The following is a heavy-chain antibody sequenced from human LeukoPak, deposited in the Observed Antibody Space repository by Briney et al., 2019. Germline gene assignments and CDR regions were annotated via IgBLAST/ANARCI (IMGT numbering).Heavy chain of an antibody. D-gene: IGHD3-10*01. CDR1: GGSISSYY. V-gene: IGHV4-34*01. CDR3: ARGPRGGPGYY. J-gene: IGHJ4*02. Sequence: PSETLSLTCTVSGGSISSYYWSWIRQPPGKGLEWIGEINHSGSTNYNPSLKSRVTISVDTSKNQFSLKLSSVTAADTAVYYCARGPRGGPGYYWGQGTLVTVSS. CDR2: INHSGST.